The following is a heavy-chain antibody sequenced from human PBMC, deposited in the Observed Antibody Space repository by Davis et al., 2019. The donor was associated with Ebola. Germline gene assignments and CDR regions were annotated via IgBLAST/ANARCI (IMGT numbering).Heavy chain of an antibody. V-gene: IGHV1-18*04. D-gene: IGHD2-15*01. CDR2: ISAYNGNT. CDR1: GYTFTSYG. J-gene: IGHJ3*02. Sequence: ASVKVSCKASGYTFTSYGISWVRQAPGQGLEWMGWISAYNGNTNYAQKFQGRVTMTRDTSISTAYMELSRLRSDDTAVYYCARDGSRSGLDAFDIWGQGTMVTVSS. CDR3: ARDGSRSGLDAFDI.